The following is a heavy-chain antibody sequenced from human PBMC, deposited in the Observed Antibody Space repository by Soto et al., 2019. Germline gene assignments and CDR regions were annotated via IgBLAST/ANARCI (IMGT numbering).Heavy chain of an antibody. D-gene: IGHD6-6*01. J-gene: IGHJ6*03. CDR3: ANDEVFSSSSSAYYYYYMDV. CDR1: GFTFSSYG. V-gene: IGHV3-30*18. CDR2: ISYDGSNK. Sequence: GGSLRLSCAASGFTFSSYGMHWVRQAPGKGLEWVAVISYDGSNKYYADSVKGRFTTSRDNSKNTLYLQMNSLRAEDTAVYYCANDEVFSSSSSAYYYYYMDVWGKGTTVTVSS.